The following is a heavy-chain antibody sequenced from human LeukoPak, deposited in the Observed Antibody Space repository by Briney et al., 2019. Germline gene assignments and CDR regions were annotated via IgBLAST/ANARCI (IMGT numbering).Heavy chain of an antibody. J-gene: IGHJ4*02. Sequence: GASVKVSCTASGYTFTSYGISWVRQAPGQGLEWMGWISAYNGNTNYAQKLQGRVTMTTDTSTSTAYMELRSLRSDDTAVYYCARGDYDFWSGYFGPFDYWGQGTLVTVSS. CDR3: ARGDYDFWSGYFGPFDY. V-gene: IGHV1-18*01. CDR2: ISAYNGNT. CDR1: GYTFTSYG. D-gene: IGHD3-3*01.